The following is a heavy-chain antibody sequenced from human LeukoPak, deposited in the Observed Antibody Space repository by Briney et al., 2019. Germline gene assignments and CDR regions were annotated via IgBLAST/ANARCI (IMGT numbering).Heavy chain of an antibody. CDR2: IYHSGST. Sequence: SQTLSLTCAVSGGSISSGGYSWSWIRQPPGKGLEWIGYIYHSGSTYYNPPLKSRVTISVDRSKNQFSLKLSSVTAADTAVYYCARVVGYYYGMDVWGQGTTVTVSS. CDR1: GGSISSGGYS. J-gene: IGHJ6*02. CDR3: ARVVGYYYGMDV. V-gene: IGHV4-30-2*01.